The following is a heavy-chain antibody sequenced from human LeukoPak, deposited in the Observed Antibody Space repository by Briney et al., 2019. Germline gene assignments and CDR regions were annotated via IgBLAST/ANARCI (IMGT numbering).Heavy chain of an antibody. V-gene: IGHV3-33*03. CDR2: IWYDGSNK. J-gene: IGHJ1*01. D-gene: IGHD3-22*01. Sequence: GGSLRLSCAASGFTFSSYGMHWVRQAPGKGLEWVAVIWYDGSNKYYADSVKGRFTISRDNAKNSLYLQMNSLRAEDTAVYYCATYSSLNRREFQFWGQGTLLAVSS. CDR1: GFTFSSYG. CDR3: ATYSSLNRREFQF.